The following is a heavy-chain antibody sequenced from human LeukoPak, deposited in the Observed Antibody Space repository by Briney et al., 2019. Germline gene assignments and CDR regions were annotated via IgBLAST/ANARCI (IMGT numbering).Heavy chain of an antibody. CDR1: GFTFSSYA. CDR2: ISYDGSNK. D-gene: IGHD3-22*01. J-gene: IGHJ4*02. V-gene: IGHV3-30-3*01. Sequence: GGSLRLSCAASGFTFSSYAMHWVRQAPGKGLEWVAVISYDGSNKYYADSVKGRFTISRDNSKNTLYLQMNSLRAEDTAVYYCANSDYYDSSGYLDYWGQGTLVTVSS. CDR3: ANSDYYDSSGYLDY.